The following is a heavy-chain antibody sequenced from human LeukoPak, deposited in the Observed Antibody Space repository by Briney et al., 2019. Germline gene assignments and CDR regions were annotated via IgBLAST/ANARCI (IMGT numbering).Heavy chain of an antibody. CDR2: INPKSGET. J-gene: IGHJ4*02. Sequence: ASVKVSCKTSAYTFIDFYMHWVRQAPGRGLEFVGWINPKSGETKYAQRFQDRVTVTRDTSLNTAYMELNRLISDDTAIYYCARSRWPYSNSGYDYWGQGTLITVSS. D-gene: IGHD2/OR15-2a*01. CDR3: ARSRWPYSNSGYDY. CDR1: AYTFIDFY. V-gene: IGHV1-2*02.